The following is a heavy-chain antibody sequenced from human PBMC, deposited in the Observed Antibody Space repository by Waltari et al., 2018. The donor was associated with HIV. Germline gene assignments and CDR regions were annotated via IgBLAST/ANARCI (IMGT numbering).Heavy chain of an antibody. Sequence: EVQLVESGGGLVQPGGSLRLSCAASGFPFSSSWMSWAALAPGKGLEWVANIKQDGSEKYCVDSVNGRFTISRDNAENSLYLQMNSLRAEDTAVYYCARGGFYGSGSKVNWGQGTLVTVSS. CDR2: IKQDGSEK. D-gene: IGHD3-10*01. J-gene: IGHJ4*02. V-gene: IGHV3-7*04. CDR1: GFPFSSSW. CDR3: ARGGFYGSGSKVN.